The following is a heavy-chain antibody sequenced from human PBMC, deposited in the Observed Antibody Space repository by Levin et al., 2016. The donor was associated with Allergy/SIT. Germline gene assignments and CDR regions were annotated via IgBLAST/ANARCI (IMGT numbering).Heavy chain of an antibody. V-gene: IGHV3-73*01. CDR2: IRRRANSYGT. J-gene: IGHJ4*02. Sequence: GESLKISCVASGFTFSDSTMHWVRQASGKGLEWVGRIRRRANSYGTSYAASVRGRFTISRDDSMNTAYLQMSSLETEDTAVYYCTRQIAGVTNGLFDLWGQGTLVTVSS. D-gene: IGHD2-8*01. CDR1: GFTFSDST. CDR3: TRQIAGVTNGLFDL.